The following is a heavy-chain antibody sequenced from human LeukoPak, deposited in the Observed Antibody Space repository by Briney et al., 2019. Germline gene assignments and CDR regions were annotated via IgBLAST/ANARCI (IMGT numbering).Heavy chain of an antibody. CDR1: GXTVXXXW. Sequence: GXTVXXXWMXWXXXAPGKGLEWVANIKQDGSEKYYVHSLKARFTISRDNAKNSLYLQMNSLRAEDTAVYYCAKTILYLDHWGQGTLVTVSS. CDR2: IKQDGSEK. V-gene: IGHV3-7*01. J-gene: IGHJ4*02. CDR3: AKTILYLDH.